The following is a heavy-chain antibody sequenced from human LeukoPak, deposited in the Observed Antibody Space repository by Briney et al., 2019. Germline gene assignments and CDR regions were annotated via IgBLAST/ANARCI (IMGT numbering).Heavy chain of an antibody. D-gene: IGHD1-7*01. CDR3: ARSHWNYDNYFDP. CDR1: GDSVSSNSAA. V-gene: IGHV6-1*01. Sequence: SQTLSLTCAISGDSVSSNSAAWSWIRQSPSRGLEWLGRTYYMSKWYHDYAVSVKSRITINPDTSKNQFSLQLNSVTPEDTAVNYCARSHWNYDNYFDPWGQGTLVTVSS. J-gene: IGHJ5*02. CDR2: TYYMSKWYH.